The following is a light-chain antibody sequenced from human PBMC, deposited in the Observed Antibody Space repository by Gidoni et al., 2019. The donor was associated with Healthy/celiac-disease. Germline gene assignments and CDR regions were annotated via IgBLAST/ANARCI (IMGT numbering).Light chain of an antibody. CDR1: QSVLYSSKNKNY. J-gene: IGKJ1*01. V-gene: IGKV4-1*01. CDR2: WAS. CDR3: QQYYSTPWT. Sequence: DIVMTQSPDSLAVSLGERATINCKSSQSVLYSSKNKNYLAWYQQKPGQPPKLLIYWASTRETGVPDRFSGSGSGTDFTLTISSLQAEDVAVYFCQQYYSTPWTFGQXTKVDIK.